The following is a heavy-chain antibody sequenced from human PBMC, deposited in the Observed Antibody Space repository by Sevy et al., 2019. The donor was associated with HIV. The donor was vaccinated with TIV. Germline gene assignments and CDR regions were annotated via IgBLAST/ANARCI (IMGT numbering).Heavy chain of an antibody. CDR1: GFTFSTST. CDR3: TRDVSAALDY. J-gene: IGHJ4*02. D-gene: IGHD6-13*01. CDR2: TRNRANGYTT. V-gene: IGHV3-72*01. Sequence: GGSLRLSCAASGFTFSTSTMNWVRQAPGKGLEWVGRTRNRANGYTTEYAASVKGRFTISRDDSKNTPYLQMNSLKSEDTAVYYCTRDVSAALDYWGQGTLVTVSS.